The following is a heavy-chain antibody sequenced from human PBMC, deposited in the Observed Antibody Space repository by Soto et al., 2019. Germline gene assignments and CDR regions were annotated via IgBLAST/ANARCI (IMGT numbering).Heavy chain of an antibody. CDR2: IYYSGST. Sequence: PSETLSLTCTVSGGSISSGYYYWSWIRQPPGKDLEWIGYIYYSGSTNYNPSLKSRVTISVDTSKNQFSLKLSSVTAADTAVYYCAGPLWFGKYYGMDVWGQGTTVTVSS. V-gene: IGHV4-30-4*01. CDR3: AGPLWFGKYYGMDV. D-gene: IGHD3-10*01. CDR1: GGSISSGYYY. J-gene: IGHJ6*02.